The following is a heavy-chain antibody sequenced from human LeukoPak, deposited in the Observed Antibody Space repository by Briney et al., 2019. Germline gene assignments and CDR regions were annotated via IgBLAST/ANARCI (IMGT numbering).Heavy chain of an antibody. CDR1: GYSFTSYW. V-gene: IGHV5-51*01. J-gene: IGHJ4*02. Sequence: GESLKISCKGSGYSFTSYWIDWVRQMPGKGLEWMGIIYPSDSDTRCSPSFQGQVTISADKSISTAYLQWNSLKASDTATYYCARRTVRGVISSPFDYWGQGTLVTVSS. CDR2: IYPSDSDT. CDR3: ARRTVRGVISSPFDY. D-gene: IGHD3-10*01.